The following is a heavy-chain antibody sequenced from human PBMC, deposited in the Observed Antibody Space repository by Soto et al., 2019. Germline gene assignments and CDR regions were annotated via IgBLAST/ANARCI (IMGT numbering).Heavy chain of an antibody. D-gene: IGHD5-18*01. CDR2: IFYTGNT. CDR1: GGSISNYC. V-gene: IGHV4-59*01. CDR3: ARDSGYNYGYFRWFDP. Sequence: LETLCLTCTVAGGSISNYCWSWIRQHPGKGLEWIGHIFYTGNTNYNPALESRVTISVDTSKNQFSLKLSSVTAADTAFYYCARDSGYNYGYFRWFDPWGQGTLVTVSS. J-gene: IGHJ5*02.